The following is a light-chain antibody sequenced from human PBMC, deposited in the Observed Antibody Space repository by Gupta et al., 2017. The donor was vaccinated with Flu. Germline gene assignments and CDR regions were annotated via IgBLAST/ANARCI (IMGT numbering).Light chain of an antibody. CDR1: QGISSY. CDR3: QQLNSCPLT. J-gene: IGKJ4*01. V-gene: IGKV1-9*01. Sequence: DIQLTQSPSFLSASVGDRVTITCRASQGISSYLAWYQQKPGKAPKLLIYAASTLQSGFPSRFSGSGSGTEFTLTISSLQPEDFATYYCQQLNSCPLTFGGGTKVEIK. CDR2: AAS.